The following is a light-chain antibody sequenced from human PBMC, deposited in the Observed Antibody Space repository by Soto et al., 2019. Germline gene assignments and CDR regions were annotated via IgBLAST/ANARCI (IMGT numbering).Light chain of an antibody. CDR2: DAS. V-gene: IGKV3-11*01. J-gene: IGKJ4*01. Sequence: EIVLTQSPATLSLSPGERATLSCRASQSVSSYLAWYQQKVGQAPRLLIYDASNRATGIPARFSGSGSGTDFTLTVSSLEPEDFAIYYCQQRRNWPLTFGGGTKVEI. CDR3: QQRRNWPLT. CDR1: QSVSSY.